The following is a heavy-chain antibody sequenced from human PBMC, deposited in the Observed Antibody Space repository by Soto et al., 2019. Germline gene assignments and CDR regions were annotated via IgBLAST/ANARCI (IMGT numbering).Heavy chain of an antibody. CDR1: GYTFTSCA. Sequence: ASVKVSCKASGYTFTSCAMHWVRQAPGQGLEWMGWISDYNGNTYYEKEFQGRVTMTTDTSTRTAYMELKSLRSDDTAVYYCAREGYYSGSGSYSPPRYYGMDVWGQGTTVTVSS. CDR3: AREGYYSGSGSYSPPRYYGMDV. V-gene: IGHV1-18*01. CDR2: ISDYNGNT. D-gene: IGHD3-10*01. J-gene: IGHJ6*02.